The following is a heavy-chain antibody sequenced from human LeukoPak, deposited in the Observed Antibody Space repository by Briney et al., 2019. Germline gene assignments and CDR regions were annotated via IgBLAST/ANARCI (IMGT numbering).Heavy chain of an antibody. V-gene: IGHV5-51*01. D-gene: IGHD4-17*01. CDR3: ARGATTVTTRFFDY. CDR1: GYSFTSQW. Sequence: GESLKISFKGSGYSFTSQWIGWVRQMPGKGLEWMGIIYPGDADTRYSPSFQGQVTISADKSISTAYLQWSSLKASDTAMYYCARGATTVTTRFFDYWGQGTLVTVPS. CDR2: IYPGDADT. J-gene: IGHJ4*02.